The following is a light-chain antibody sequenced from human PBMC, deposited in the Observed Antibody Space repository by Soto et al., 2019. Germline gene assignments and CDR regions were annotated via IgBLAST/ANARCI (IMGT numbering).Light chain of an antibody. V-gene: IGLV1-40*01. CDR1: SSNIGADFD. J-gene: IGLJ1*01. Sequence: QSVLTQPPSVSGAPGQRITISCTGSSSNIGADFDVYWYQQLPGAAPKLLIYGNTSRPSGVPDRFSGSKSGTSASLAITGLQAEDEADYYCQSYDRSLTGAFGTGTKVTV. CDR3: QSYDRSLTGA. CDR2: GNT.